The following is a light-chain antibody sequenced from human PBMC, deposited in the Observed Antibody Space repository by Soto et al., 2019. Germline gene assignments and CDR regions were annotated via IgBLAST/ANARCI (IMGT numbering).Light chain of an antibody. V-gene: IGLV2-11*01. Sequence: QSVLTQPRSVSGSPGQSVTISCSGTSSDVGGYDYVSWYQQHPGKAPKLIIYDVIKRPSGVPDRFSGSKSGNTASLTISGLQTDDEADYYCCSYAGGHTSIFGGGTKLTVL. CDR1: SSDVGGYDY. CDR3: CSYAGGHTSI. J-gene: IGLJ2*01. CDR2: DVI.